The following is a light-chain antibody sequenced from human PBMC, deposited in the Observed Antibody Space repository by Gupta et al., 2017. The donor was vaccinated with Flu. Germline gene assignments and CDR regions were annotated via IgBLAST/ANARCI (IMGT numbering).Light chain of an antibody. J-gene: IGLJ3*02. V-gene: IGLV1-51*02. CDR3: GTWDSSLSAWV. Sequence: QSVLTQPPSVSAAPGQKFTISCSGSISNIKNNYVSWYQQLPGTAPKLLIYENNKRPSGIPDRISGSKSGTSATLGITGLQTGDEADYYCGTWDSSLSAWVFGGGTKLTVL. CDR2: ENN. CDR1: ISNIKNNY.